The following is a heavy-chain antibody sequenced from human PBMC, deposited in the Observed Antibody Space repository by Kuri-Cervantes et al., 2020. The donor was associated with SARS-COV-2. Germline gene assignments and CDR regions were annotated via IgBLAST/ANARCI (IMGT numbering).Heavy chain of an antibody. D-gene: IGHD6-19*01. Sequence: GGSLRLSCAASGFTFSSYSMNWVRQAPGKGLEWVSYISSSSSTIYYADSVEGRFTISRDNSENTLYLQMNSLRAEDTAMYYCAAERYEWLAYAYYFDLWGQGTLVTVSS. CDR3: AAERYEWLAYAYYFDL. J-gene: IGHJ4*02. CDR2: ISSSSSTI. V-gene: IGHV3-48*01. CDR1: GFTFSSYS.